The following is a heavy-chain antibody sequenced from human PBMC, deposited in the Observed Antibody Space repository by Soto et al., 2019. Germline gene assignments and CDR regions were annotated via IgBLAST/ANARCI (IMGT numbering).Heavy chain of an antibody. J-gene: IGHJ4*02. V-gene: IGHV4-39*01. CDR3: ARLEGLATISYYFDF. D-gene: IGHD3-9*01. Sequence: SETLSLTCSVSDDSINSDKYYWGWIRQPPGKGLEWIGSVYYRGNAYYNPSLQTRVTISLDKSKSQLSLKLNSVTAADSAVYFCARLEGLATISYYFDFWGPGALVTVSS. CDR1: DDSINSDKYY. CDR2: VYYRGNA.